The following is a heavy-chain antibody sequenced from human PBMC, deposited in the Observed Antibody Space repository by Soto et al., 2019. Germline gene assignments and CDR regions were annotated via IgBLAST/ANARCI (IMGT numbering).Heavy chain of an antibody. CDR2: IYYSGST. D-gene: IGHD5-12*01. V-gene: IGHV4-31*03. Sequence: PSETLSLTCTVSGGSISSGGYYWSWIRQHPGKGLEWIGYIYYSGSTYYNPSLKSRVTISVDTSKNQFSLKLSSVTAADTAVYYCARDRGYSGYDIFDAFDIWGQGKMVTVS. CDR3: ARDRGYSGYDIFDAFDI. CDR1: GGSISSGGYY. J-gene: IGHJ3*02.